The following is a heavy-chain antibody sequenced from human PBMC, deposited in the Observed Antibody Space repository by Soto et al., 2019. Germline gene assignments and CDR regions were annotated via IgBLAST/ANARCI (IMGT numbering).Heavy chain of an antibody. CDR1: GFTFTDYY. CDR3: ALINYYYPWGRIY. D-gene: IGHD3-22*01. V-gene: IGHV3-11*06. J-gene: IGHJ4*02. CDR2: IVTSNSYT. Sequence: GGSLRLSCVVSGFTFTDYYMSWIRQAPGKGLEWVSYIVTSNSYTNYADSVKGRFTISRDNAKSSLYLHINSLRAEDTAVYYCALINYYYPWGRIYWGQGTLVTVSS.